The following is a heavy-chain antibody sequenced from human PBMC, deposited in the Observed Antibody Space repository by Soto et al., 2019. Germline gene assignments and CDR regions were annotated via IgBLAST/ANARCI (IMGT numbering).Heavy chain of an antibody. CDR3: ATDKSPYISGWHKRHVDY. J-gene: IGHJ4*02. CDR1: GFTFSSYA. V-gene: IGHV3-30-3*01. D-gene: IGHD6-19*01. Sequence: QVQLVESGGGVVQPGRSLRLSCAASGFTFSSYAMHWVRQAPGKGLAWVAVMSYDGSNKYYADSVQGRFNISRDNSKSPLYLQMDSLRAEDTSVYYWATDKSPYISGWHKRHVDYWGQGTLVTVSS. CDR2: MSYDGSNK.